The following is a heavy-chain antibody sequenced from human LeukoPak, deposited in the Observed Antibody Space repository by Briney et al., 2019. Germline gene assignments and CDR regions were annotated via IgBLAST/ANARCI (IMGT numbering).Heavy chain of an antibody. CDR3: ARSYCSGGSCYHFDY. CDR2: IYTSGST. Sequence: SETLSLTCTVSGGSISSYYWSWIRQPAGKGLEWIGCIYTSGSTNYNPSLKSRVTMSVDTSKNQFSLKLSSVTAADTAVYYCARSYCSGGSCYHFDYWGQGTLVTVSS. D-gene: IGHD2-15*01. J-gene: IGHJ4*02. CDR1: GGSISSYY. V-gene: IGHV4-4*07.